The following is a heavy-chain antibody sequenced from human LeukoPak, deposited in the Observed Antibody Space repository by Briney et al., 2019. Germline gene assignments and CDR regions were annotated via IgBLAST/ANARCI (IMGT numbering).Heavy chain of an antibody. D-gene: IGHD2-21*01. CDR1: GFTFTSSA. J-gene: IGHJ6*02. CDR3: ATVTHLFPPVLGLWYYYYGMDV. V-gene: IGHV1-58*01. CDR2: IVVGSGNT. Sequence: SVKVSCKASGFTFTSSAVQWVRQARGQRLEWIGWIVVGSGNTNYAQKFQERVTITRDMSTSTAYMELSSLRSEDTAVYYCATVTHLFPPVLGLWYYYYGMDVWGQGTTVTVSS.